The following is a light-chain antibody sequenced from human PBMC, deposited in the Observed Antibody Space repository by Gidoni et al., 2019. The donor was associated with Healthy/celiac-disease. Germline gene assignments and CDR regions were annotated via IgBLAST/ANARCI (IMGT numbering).Light chain of an antibody. CDR2: GAS. V-gene: IGKV3-20*01. CDR3: QQYGSSPPYT. CDR1: QSVSSSY. Sequence: EIVLRQSPGTLSLSPGDRATLSCRAIQSVSSSYLAWYQQKPGQAPRLLIYGASSRATGIPDRFSGSGSGTDFTLTISRLEPEDFAVYYCQQYGSSPPYTFXQXTKLEIK. J-gene: IGKJ2*01.